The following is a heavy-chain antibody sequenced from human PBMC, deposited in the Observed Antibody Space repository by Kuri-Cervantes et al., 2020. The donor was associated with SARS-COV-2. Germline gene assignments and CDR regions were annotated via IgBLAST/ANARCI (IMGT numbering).Heavy chain of an antibody. V-gene: IGHV3-7*01. J-gene: IGHJ4*02. CDR2: IKEDGSEK. Sequence: GESLKISCAASRFMFSCDRRNWVRQAPGKGRNWVADIKEDGSEKFYVDSVRGRLTIPRDNSKNTLYLQMNNLRAEDTAVYYCARGIRDSDYWGQGTLVTVSS. CDR1: RFMFSCDR. CDR3: ARGIRDSDY.